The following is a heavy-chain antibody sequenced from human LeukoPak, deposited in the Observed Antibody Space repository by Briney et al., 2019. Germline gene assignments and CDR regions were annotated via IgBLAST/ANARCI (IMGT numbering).Heavy chain of an antibody. CDR1: GGSISSYY. V-gene: IGHV4-59*01. CDR3: ATRHSIGYYASPAPLDI. Sequence: SETLSLTCTVSGGSISSYYWSWIRQPPGEGLEWIGYIYYSGSTNYNPSLKSRVTISVDTSKNQFSLKLSSVTAADTAVYYCATRHSIGYYASPAPLDIWGRGTMVTVSS. D-gene: IGHD3-22*01. CDR2: IYYSGST. J-gene: IGHJ3*02.